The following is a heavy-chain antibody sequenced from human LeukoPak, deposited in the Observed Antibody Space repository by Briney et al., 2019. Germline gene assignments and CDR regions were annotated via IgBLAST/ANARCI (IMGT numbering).Heavy chain of an antibody. V-gene: IGHV3-48*03. J-gene: IGHJ4*02. CDR3: ARDPHGDYGFDY. CDR2: TSSSGSTT. Sequence: HPGGPLRPSSAASGFTFSSYEMNGARPAPGKGLEWVSYTSSSGSTTYYADSVKGRFTISRDNAKNSLYLQMNSLRAEDTAVYYCARDPHGDYGFDYWGRGTLVTVSS. CDR1: GFTFSSYE. D-gene: IGHD4-17*01.